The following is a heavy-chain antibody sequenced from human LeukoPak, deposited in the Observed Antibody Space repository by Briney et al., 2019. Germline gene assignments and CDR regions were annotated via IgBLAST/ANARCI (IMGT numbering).Heavy chain of an antibody. D-gene: IGHD3-16*01. Sequence: GGSLRLSCAASGLIFSSYWMSWVRQAPGKGLEWVANIKYDETEKYYVDSVKGRFTISRDNAKSSLYLQMNSLRAEDTAVYYCARGTYYYEFWGQGTLVTVSS. CDR1: GLIFSSYW. CDR2: IKYDETEK. CDR3: ARGTYYYEF. J-gene: IGHJ4*02. V-gene: IGHV3-7*04.